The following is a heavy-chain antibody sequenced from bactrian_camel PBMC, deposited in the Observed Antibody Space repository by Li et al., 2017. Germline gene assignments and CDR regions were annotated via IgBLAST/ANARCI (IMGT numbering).Heavy chain of an antibody. CDR1: TFTFSSYK. Sequence: VQLVESGGGSVQPGGSPRLSCAASTFTFSSYKMYWVRQAPGKGLEWVSTIYGDSSVTSYADSVKGRFTISRDNAKNTMYLQMNSLKSEDTAMYYCAADRYLSDYCSGDFGFWGQGTQVTVS. CDR2: IYGDSSVT. D-gene: IGHD4*01. J-gene: IGHJ6*01. V-gene: IGHV3S6*01. CDR3: AADRYLSDYCSGDFGF.